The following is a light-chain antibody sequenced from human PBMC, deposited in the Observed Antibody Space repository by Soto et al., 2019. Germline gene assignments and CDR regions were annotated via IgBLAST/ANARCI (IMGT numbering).Light chain of an antibody. V-gene: IGLV2-14*01. J-gene: IGLJ3*02. CDR2: DVS. Sequence: QPVLTQPASVSGSPGQSITISCTGTSSDVGAYKYVSWYQQYPGKAPKLLIYDVSNRPSGVSNRFSGSKSGNTASLTISGLQAEDEADYYCSSYTSRITVVFGGGTKVTVL. CDR1: SSDVGAYKY. CDR3: SSYTSRITVV.